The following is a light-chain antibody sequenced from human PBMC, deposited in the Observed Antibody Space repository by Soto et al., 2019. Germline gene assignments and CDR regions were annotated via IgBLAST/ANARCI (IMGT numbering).Light chain of an antibody. CDR1: QSVRNSY. CDR2: GAY. V-gene: IGKV3-20*01. J-gene: IGKJ1*01. CDR3: QQYGSSPPVT. Sequence: EIVLTQSPGTLSLSPGERATLSCRASQSVRNSYLAWYQQKPGQAPRLLIYGAYTRATGIPVRFSGSGSGTDFTLTISRLEPEDFAVYYCQQYGSSPPVTFGQGTKVEIK.